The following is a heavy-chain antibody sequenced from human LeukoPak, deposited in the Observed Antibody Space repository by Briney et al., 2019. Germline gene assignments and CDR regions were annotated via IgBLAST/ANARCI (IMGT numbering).Heavy chain of an antibody. V-gene: IGHV3-23*01. Sequence: GGALRLSCAASGFTLSSYAMIRVRQGPGKRLGWGSDISGSSGRTSYTDSVKGGFTISRDNSKNMLYLQMNSQRHEDTAEYHCEKQRNGYCSSTSCYANYFDYWGQGTMVTVSS. CDR3: EKQRNGYCSSTSCYANYFDY. J-gene: IGHJ4*02. CDR1: GFTLSSYA. D-gene: IGHD2-2*03. CDR2: ISGSSGRT.